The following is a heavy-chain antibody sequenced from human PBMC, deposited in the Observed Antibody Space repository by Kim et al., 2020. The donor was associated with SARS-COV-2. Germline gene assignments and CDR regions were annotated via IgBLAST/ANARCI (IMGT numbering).Heavy chain of an antibody. Sequence: GESLKISCKGSGYSFTSYWIGWVRQMPGKGLEWMGIIYPGDSDTRYSPSFQGQVTISADKSISTAYLQWSSLKASDTAMYYCARRGVGIAAAGRYFDYWGQGTLVTVSS. J-gene: IGHJ4*02. V-gene: IGHV5-51*01. CDR2: IYPGDSDT. CDR1: GYSFTSYW. D-gene: IGHD6-13*01. CDR3: ARRGVGIAAAGRYFDY.